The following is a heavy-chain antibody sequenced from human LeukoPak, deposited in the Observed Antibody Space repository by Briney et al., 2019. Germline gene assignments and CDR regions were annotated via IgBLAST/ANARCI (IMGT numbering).Heavy chain of an antibody. CDR2: ISYNGSHQ. Sequence: GGSLRLSCAASGFTFSTYAMHWVRQAPGKGLEWLTVISYNGSHQYYSDSVRGRFTISRDNSKNTLYLQMNSLRAEDTAVYYCAKRGGYCSSTSCSNFDYWGQGTLVTVSS. J-gene: IGHJ4*02. CDR1: GFTFSTYA. CDR3: AKRGGYCSSTSCSNFDY. V-gene: IGHV3-30*04. D-gene: IGHD2-2*01.